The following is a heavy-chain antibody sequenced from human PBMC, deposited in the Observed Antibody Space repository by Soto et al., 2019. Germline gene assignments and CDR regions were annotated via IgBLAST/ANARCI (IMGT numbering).Heavy chain of an antibody. CDR1: GGSIRSSHTSTY. V-gene: IGHV4-61*01. J-gene: IGHJ4*02. D-gene: IGHD2-21*02. CDR3: ARLNWNCGSACSIDS. CDR2: IYHNGNT. Sequence: SETLSLTCSVSGGSIRSSHTSTYWTWIRQPPGKGLEWIAYIYHNGNTAYNPSLKSRITISVDSSKNQFSLKMNSVTAADTAVYYCARLNWNCGSACSIDSWGPGILVTLSS.